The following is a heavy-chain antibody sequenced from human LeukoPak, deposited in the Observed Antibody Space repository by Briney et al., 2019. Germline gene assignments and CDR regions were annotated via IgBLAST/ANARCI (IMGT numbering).Heavy chain of an antibody. CDR3: ATRSITIFGVVNVD. V-gene: IGHV4-4*02. J-gene: IGHJ4*02. CDR1: GGSISSSNW. D-gene: IGHD3-3*01. CDR2: IYHSGST. Sequence: SETLSLTCAVSGGSISSSNWWSWVRQPPGKGLEWIGEIYHSGSTNYNPSLKSRVTITVDKSKNQFSLKLGSVTAADTAVYYCATRSITIFGVVNVDWGQGTLVTVSS.